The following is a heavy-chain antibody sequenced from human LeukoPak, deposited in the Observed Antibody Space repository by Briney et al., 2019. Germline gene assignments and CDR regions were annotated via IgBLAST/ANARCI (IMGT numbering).Heavy chain of an antibody. CDR2: ISGSGGST. V-gene: IGHV3-23*01. J-gene: IGHJ4*02. D-gene: IGHD6-13*01. CDR1: GFTFSSYA. Sequence: PGGSLRLSCAAPGFTFSSYAMSWVRQAPGKGLEWVSAISGSGGSTYYADSVKGRFTISRDNSKNTLYLQMNSLRAEDTAVYYCAKDVEAAGTLVPSDYWGQGTLVTVSS. CDR3: AKDVEAAGTLVPSDY.